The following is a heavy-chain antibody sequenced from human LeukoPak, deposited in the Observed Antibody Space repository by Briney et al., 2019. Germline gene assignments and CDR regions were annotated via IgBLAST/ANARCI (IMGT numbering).Heavy chain of an antibody. Sequence: SETLSLTCSVSGGSITGYYWSWIRQPPGKGLECIGYIHYTGSTNYNPSLKSRVTISVDTSKNQFSLKLSSVTAADTAVYYCASADPYYYDSRVEFDYWGQGTLVTVSS. D-gene: IGHD3-22*01. J-gene: IGHJ4*02. CDR2: IHYTGST. V-gene: IGHV4-59*12. CDR3: ASADPYYYDSRVEFDY. CDR1: GGSITGYY.